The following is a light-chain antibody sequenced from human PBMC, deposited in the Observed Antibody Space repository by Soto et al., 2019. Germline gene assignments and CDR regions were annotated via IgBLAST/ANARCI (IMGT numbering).Light chain of an antibody. CDR1: SSDVGAYDL. J-gene: IGLJ3*02. V-gene: IGLV2-23*01. CDR2: ESS. CDR3: CSYAGSSTGV. Sequence: SALTQPASVSGSPGQSITISCTGTSSDVGAYDLVSWYQQHPGKAPKVKIYESSKRPSGVSNRFSGSKSGNRASLTISGLQAEDEAHYYCCSYAGSSTGVFGGGTKLTVL.